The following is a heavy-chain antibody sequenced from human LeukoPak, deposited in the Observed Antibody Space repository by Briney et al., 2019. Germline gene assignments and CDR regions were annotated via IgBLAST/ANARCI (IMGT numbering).Heavy chain of an antibody. D-gene: IGHD2-15*01. CDR1: GFTFSNAW. CDR3: TTGLCSGGTCYSLGY. Sequence: GGSLRLSCAASGFTFSNAWMIWVRQGPGKGLEWVGRIKSKTDGGTTDYAATVKGRFTISRDDSKNTLYVQMNSLKTEDTAVYYCTTGLCSGGTCYSLGYWGQGTLVTVSA. J-gene: IGHJ4*02. V-gene: IGHV3-15*01. CDR2: IKSKTDGGTT.